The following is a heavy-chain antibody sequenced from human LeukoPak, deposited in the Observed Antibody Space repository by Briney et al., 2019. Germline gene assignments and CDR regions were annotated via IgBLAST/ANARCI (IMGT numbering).Heavy chain of an antibody. Sequence: GGSLRLSCAASGFSFSSFGLHWVRQAPGKGLEWVAFIRSDGNNKYFADSVKGRFTISRDNSKNTVYLQMNSLRPEDTAVYHCAKDTGDYYDTSGNYYAGWFDPWGQGTLVTVSS. D-gene: IGHD3-22*01. CDR2: IRSDGNNK. CDR3: AKDTGDYYDTSGNYYAGWFDP. V-gene: IGHV3-30*02. CDR1: GFSFSSFG. J-gene: IGHJ5*02.